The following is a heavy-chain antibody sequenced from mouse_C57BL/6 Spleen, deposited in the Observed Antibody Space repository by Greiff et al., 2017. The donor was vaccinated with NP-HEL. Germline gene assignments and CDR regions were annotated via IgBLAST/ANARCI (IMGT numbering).Heavy chain of an antibody. CDR1: GFTFSSYA. Sequence: EVKVVESGGGLVKPGGSLKLSCAASGFTFSSYAMSWVRQTPEKRLEWVATISDGGSYTYYPDNVKGRFTISRDNAKNNLYLQMSHLKSEDTAMYYCAREYGSLYYYAMDYWGQGTSVTVSS. CDR2: ISDGGSYT. J-gene: IGHJ4*01. CDR3: AREYGSLYYYAMDY. D-gene: IGHD1-1*01. V-gene: IGHV5-4*03.